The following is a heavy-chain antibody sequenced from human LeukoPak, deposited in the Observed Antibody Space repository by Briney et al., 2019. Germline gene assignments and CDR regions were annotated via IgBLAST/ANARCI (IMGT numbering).Heavy chain of an antibody. V-gene: IGHV3-64D*09. CDR3: VKDEDFGYSGYFDY. CDR1: GFTFSSYA. CDR2: ISSNGGST. Sequence: GGSLRLSCSASGFTFSSYAMHWVRQAPGKGLEYVSAISSNGGSTYYADSVKGGFTISRDNSKNTLYLQMSSLRAEDTAVYYCVKDEDFGYSGYFDYWGQGTLVTVSS. J-gene: IGHJ4*02. D-gene: IGHD5-12*01.